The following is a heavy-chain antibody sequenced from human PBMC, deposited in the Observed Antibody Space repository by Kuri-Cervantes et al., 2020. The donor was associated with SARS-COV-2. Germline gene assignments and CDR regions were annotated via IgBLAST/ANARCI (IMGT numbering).Heavy chain of an antibody. CDR1: GGSISSGSYY. Sequence: TLSLTCTVSGGSISSGSYYWSWIRQPPGKALEWLARIDWDDDKYYETSLNTRLSISKDTSKDQVVLTMTNMDPVDTATYYCVRIRAATVIADFWGQGTLVTVSS. V-gene: IGHV2-70*11. CDR2: IDWDDDK. CDR3: VRIRAATVIADF. J-gene: IGHJ4*02. D-gene: IGHD4-11*01.